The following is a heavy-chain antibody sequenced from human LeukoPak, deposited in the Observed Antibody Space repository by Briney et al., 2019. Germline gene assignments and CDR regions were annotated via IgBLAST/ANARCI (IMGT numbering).Heavy chain of an antibody. V-gene: IGHV4-4*07. D-gene: IGHD2-21*02. Sequence: SETLPLTCTVSGVSISSFYWNWIRQPAGKRLEWIGRIYSSGSTNYNPSLKSRVTMSVDTSKNQFSLKLRSVTAADTAVYYCARDDMVGTYHAFLRYWGQGTLVTVSS. CDR3: ARDDMVGTYHAFLRY. CDR2: IYSSGST. CDR1: GVSISSFY. J-gene: IGHJ4*02.